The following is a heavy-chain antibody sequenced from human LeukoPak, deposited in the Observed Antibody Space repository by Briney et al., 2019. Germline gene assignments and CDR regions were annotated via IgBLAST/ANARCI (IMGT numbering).Heavy chain of an antibody. CDR3: ARGPHVVYSGWYNDY. J-gene: IGHJ4*02. D-gene: IGHD6-19*01. V-gene: IGHV3-74*01. CDR2: IRNDGITT. CDR1: GFPFSNYW. Sequence: GGSLRLSCAASGFPFSNYWMYWVRQAPGKGLVWVSRIRNDGITTDYADSVKGRFTVSRDNAKNTLYLQMNSLRAEDTALYFCARGPHVVYSGWYNDYWGQGTLVTVSS.